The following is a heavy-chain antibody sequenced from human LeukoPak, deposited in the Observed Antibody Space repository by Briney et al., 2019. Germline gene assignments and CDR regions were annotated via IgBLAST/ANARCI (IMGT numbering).Heavy chain of an antibody. V-gene: IGHV1-8*01. Sequence: ASVTVSCKASGYTFTSCDINWVRHATGQGLEWMGWMNPNSGNTDYVQSFQGRITMTRDISIGTAYMELSNLTSEDTAIYCCTRGSRGRRDNWGQGTLVTVSA. CDR3: TRGSRGRRDN. CDR2: MNPNSGNT. J-gene: IGHJ4*02. CDR1: GYTFTSCD.